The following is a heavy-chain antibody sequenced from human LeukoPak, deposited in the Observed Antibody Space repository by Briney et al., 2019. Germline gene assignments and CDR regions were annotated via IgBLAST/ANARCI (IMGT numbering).Heavy chain of an antibody. V-gene: IGHV3-30*18. Sequence: GGSLRLSCAASGFTFSSYGMHWVRQAPGKGLEWVAVISYDGSNKYYADSVKGRFTISRDNSKNTLYLQMNSLRAEDTAVYYCAKDRLYADYGDQIDYWGQGTLVTVSS. CDR2: ISYDGSNK. CDR3: AKDRLYADYGDQIDY. D-gene: IGHD4-17*01. CDR1: GFTFSSYG. J-gene: IGHJ4*02.